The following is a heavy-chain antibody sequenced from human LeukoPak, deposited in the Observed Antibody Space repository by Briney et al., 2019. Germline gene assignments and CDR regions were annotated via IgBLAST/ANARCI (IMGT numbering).Heavy chain of an antibody. V-gene: IGHV4-4*02. J-gene: IGHJ6*03. CDR3: ARAYYSYMDV. CDR1: GGSISSSNW. CDR2: IYHSGST. Sequence: SETLSLTCAVSGGSISSSNWWSWVRQPPGEGLEWIGEIYHSGSTNYNPSLKSRVTISVDTSKNQFSLKLTSVTAADTAVYYCARAYYSYMDVWGKGTTVTVSS.